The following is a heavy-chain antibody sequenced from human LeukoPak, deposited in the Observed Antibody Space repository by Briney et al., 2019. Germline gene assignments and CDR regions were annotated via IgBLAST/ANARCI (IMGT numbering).Heavy chain of an antibody. CDR2: IYSGGST. CDR3: ARDLWFGEAPYYYYYMDV. Sequence: PGGSLRLSCAVSGFTFDDYAMHWVRQVPGKGLEWVSVIYSGGSTYYADSVKGRFTISRDNSKNTLYLQMDSLRAEDTAVYYCARDLWFGEAPYYYYYMDVWGKGTTVTISS. D-gene: IGHD3-10*01. V-gene: IGHV3-53*01. CDR1: GFTFDDYA. J-gene: IGHJ6*03.